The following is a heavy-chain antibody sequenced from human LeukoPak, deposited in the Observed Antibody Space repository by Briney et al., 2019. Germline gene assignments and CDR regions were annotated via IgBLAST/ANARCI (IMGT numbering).Heavy chain of an antibody. CDR2: INPNSGGT. Sequence: ASVKVSCKASGYTFTGYYMLWVRQAPGQGLEWMGRINPNSGGTNYAQKFQGRVTMTRDTSISTAYMELSRLRSDDTAVYYCATGTKHRIAARPTHLNYYYYYMDVWGKGTTVTVSS. J-gene: IGHJ6*03. D-gene: IGHD6-6*01. V-gene: IGHV1-2*06. CDR3: ATGTKHRIAARPTHLNYYYYYMDV. CDR1: GYTFTGYY.